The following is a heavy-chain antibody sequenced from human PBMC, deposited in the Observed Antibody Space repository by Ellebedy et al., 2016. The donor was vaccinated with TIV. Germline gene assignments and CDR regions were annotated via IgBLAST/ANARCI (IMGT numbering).Heavy chain of an antibody. J-gene: IGHJ4*02. CDR2: INSDGSST. Sequence: PGGSLRLSCTTSGFAFSSFWFHWFRQAPGKGLVWVSRINSDGSSTTYADSVKGRFTISRDNAKNTLYLQMNSLRAEDTAVYYCARGRTTGIWGQGTLVTVSS. V-gene: IGHV3-74*01. D-gene: IGHD1-14*01. CDR1: GFAFSSFW. CDR3: ARGRTTGI.